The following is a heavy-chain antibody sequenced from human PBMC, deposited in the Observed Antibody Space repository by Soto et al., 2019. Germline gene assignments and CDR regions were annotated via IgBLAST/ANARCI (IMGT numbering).Heavy chain of an antibody. D-gene: IGHD2-15*01. CDR1: GFTFSSYA. Sequence: WGSLRLSCAASGFTFSSYAMSWVRQAPGKGLEWVSAISGSGGSTYYADSVKGRFTISRDNSKNTLYLQMNSLRAEDTAVYYCAKDVGGYCSGGSCYSGGLPGAWDYWGQGTLVTVSS. CDR2: ISGSGGST. V-gene: IGHV3-23*01. J-gene: IGHJ4*02. CDR3: AKDVGGYCSGGSCYSGGLPGAWDY.